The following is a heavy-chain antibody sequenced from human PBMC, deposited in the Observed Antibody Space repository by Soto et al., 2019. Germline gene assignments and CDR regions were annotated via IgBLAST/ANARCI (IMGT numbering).Heavy chain of an antibody. CDR1: GYTFSTYA. CDR2: INVGNNVV. J-gene: IGHJ4*02. D-gene: IGHD3-22*01. CDR3: AEDSSGYYS. Sequence: QGQLVQSGAEVKKPGASVKVSCKASGYTFSTYAMHWVRQAPGQRLEWMGWINVGNNVVKYSQKFQDRVTITRDTSASTAYMELSSLTSEDTAVYYCAEDSSGYYSWGPGTQITVSS. V-gene: IGHV1-3*01.